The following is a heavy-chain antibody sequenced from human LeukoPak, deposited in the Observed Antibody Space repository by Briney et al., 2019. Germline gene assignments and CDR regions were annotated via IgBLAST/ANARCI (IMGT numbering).Heavy chain of an antibody. CDR1: GGSISSSSYY. D-gene: IGHD2-21*02. CDR3: ARTCGGDRYFDY. CDR2: IYYSGST. J-gene: IGHJ4*02. V-gene: IGHV4-39*01. Sequence: SETLSLTCTVSGGSISSSSYYWGWIRQPPGKGLEWIGSIYYSGSTYYNPSLKSRVTISVDTSKNQFSLKLSSVTAADTAVYYCARTCGGDRYFDYWGQGTLVTVSS.